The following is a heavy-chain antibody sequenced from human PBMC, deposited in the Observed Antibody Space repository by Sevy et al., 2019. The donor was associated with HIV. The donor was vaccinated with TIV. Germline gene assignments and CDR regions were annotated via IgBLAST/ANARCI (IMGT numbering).Heavy chain of an antibody. CDR1: GFTFRNYG. J-gene: IGHJ6*02. Sequence: GGSLRLSCAASGFTFRNYGIHWVRQAPGEGLEWVAVISYDGSNKYYVDSVKGRFTISRDNSKNTLYLQMNSLRAEDTAVYYCARGGIAAADPTYYYYYGMDVWGQGTTVTVSS. V-gene: IGHV3-30*03. CDR2: ISYDGSNK. CDR3: ARGGIAAADPTYYYYYGMDV. D-gene: IGHD6-13*01.